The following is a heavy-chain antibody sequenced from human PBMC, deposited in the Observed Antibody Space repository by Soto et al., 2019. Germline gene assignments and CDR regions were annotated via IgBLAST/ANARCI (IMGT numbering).Heavy chain of an antibody. CDR2: LSQNGGT. CDR1: GYSFNSVHF. D-gene: IGHD2-21*02. V-gene: IGHV4-38-2*01. CDR3: AAATLPGVRFYGMDV. J-gene: IGHJ6*02. Sequence: PSETLSLTCVVSGYSFNSVHFWGWIRQPPGKGLQWIGSLSQNGGTYRNPSLRSRVTLSVDTSKNQFSLKLTSVTAADAAVYYCAAATLPGVRFYGMDVWGQGSTVTVSS.